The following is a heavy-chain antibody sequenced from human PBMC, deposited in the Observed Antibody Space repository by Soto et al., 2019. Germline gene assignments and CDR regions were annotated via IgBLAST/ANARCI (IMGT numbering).Heavy chain of an antibody. J-gene: IGHJ6*02. CDR2: IKQDGSEK. Sequence: HPGGSLRLSCAASGFTFSSYWMSWVRQAPGKGLEWVANIKQDGSEKYYVDSVKGRFTISRDNAKNSLYLQMNSLRAEDTAVYYCAKVVLLGIGPAGMDVWGQGTTVTVSS. D-gene: IGHD3-10*01. V-gene: IGHV3-7*03. CDR1: GFTFSSYW. CDR3: AKVVLLGIGPAGMDV.